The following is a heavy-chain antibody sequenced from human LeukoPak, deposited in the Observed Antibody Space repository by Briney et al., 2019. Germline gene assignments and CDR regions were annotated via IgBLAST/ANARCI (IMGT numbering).Heavy chain of an antibody. V-gene: IGHV4-59*11. CDR1: GDSISSHY. J-gene: IGHJ4*02. D-gene: IGHD3-22*01. CDR3: ARGHYYDTSGDY. CDR2: IDYSGGT. Sequence: NSSETLSLTCAVSGDSISSHYWSWIRQPPGKGLEWIGYIDYSGGTNYNPSLKSRVTISVDTSKNQFSLNLSSVTAADTAVYYCARGHYYDTSGDYWGQGTLVNVSS.